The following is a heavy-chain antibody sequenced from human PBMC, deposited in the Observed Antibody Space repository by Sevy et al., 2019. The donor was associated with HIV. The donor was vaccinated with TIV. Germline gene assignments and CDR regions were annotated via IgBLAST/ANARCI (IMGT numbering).Heavy chain of an antibody. J-gene: IGHJ6*02. CDR1: GYTFTSYD. V-gene: IGHV1-8*01. Sequence: ASVKVSCKASGYTFTSYDINWVRQATGQGLEWMGWMNPNSGNTGYAQKFQGRVTMTRNTSISTAYMELSSLRSEDTAVYYCARLKEWNRLPGYYYYYGMDVWGQGTTVTVSS. D-gene: IGHD3-3*01. CDR2: MNPNSGNT. CDR3: ARLKEWNRLPGYYYYYGMDV.